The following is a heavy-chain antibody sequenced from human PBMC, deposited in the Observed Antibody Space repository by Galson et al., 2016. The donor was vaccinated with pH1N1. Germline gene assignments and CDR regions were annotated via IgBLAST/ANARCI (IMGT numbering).Heavy chain of an antibody. CDR2: IYYTGTT. J-gene: IGHJ4*01. Sequence: ETLSLTCSVSGDSINNYYWTWLRQPPGKGLEWIGYIYYTGTTKYIPSLKSRVTISVDMSKNQFSLKLNSATAADTAMYYCARVLSSYRSLIDYWGQGTLVTVSS. CDR1: GDSINNYY. V-gene: IGHV4-59*01. D-gene: IGHD6-13*01. CDR3: ARVLSSYRSLIDY.